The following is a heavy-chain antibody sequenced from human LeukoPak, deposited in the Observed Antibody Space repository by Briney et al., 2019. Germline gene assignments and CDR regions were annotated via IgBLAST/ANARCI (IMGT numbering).Heavy chain of an antibody. CDR3: ARVLAAIALRDYHYVDV. Sequence: GGSLRPSCAASGFSVSSNSMSWVRQAPEKGLECVSIIYSRDVTSYADSVKDRFTISRDSDKNTLFLQMDSLRSDDTAVYYCARVLAAIALRDYHYVDVWGKGTTVTVSS. CDR1: GFSVSSNS. D-gene: IGHD6-19*01. J-gene: IGHJ6*03. V-gene: IGHV3-53*01. CDR2: IYSRDVT.